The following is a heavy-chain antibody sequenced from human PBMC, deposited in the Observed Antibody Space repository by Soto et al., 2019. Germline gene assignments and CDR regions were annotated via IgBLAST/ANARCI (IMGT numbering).Heavy chain of an antibody. CDR1: GGSISSYY. J-gene: IGHJ4*02. V-gene: IGHV4-59*08. Sequence: SETLSLTCTVSGGSISSYYWSWIRQPPGKGLEFIGYIYYAGTTTYNPSLKSRVTISVDTSKNQFSLKLSSVTAADTAVYYCARLGGYYQALDSWGQGTLVTVSS. CDR3: ARLGGYYQALDS. CDR2: IYYAGTT. D-gene: IGHD3-22*01.